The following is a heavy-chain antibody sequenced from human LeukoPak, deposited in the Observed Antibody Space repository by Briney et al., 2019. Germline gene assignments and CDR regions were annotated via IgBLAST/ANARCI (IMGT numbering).Heavy chain of an antibody. CDR3: ARVGSELGYCSSTSCYNP. V-gene: IGHV1-2*02. Sequence: ASVKVSCKASGYTFTGYYMHWVRQAPGQGLEWMGWINPNSGGTNHAQKFQGRVTMTRDTSISTAYMELSRLRSDDTAVYYCARVGSELGYCSSTSCYNPWGQGTLVTVSS. CDR2: INPNSGGT. J-gene: IGHJ5*02. CDR1: GYTFTGYY. D-gene: IGHD2-2*02.